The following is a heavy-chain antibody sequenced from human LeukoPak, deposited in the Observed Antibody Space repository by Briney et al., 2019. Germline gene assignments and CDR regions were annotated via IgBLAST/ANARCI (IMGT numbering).Heavy chain of an antibody. CDR1: GGSISSSNW. V-gene: IGHV4-4*02. CDR2: IYHSGST. D-gene: IGHD2-21*02. Sequence: PSETLSLTCAVSGGSISSSNWWSWVRQPPGKGLEWIGEIYHSGSTNYNPSLKSRVTISVDKSKNQFSLKLSSVTAADTAVYYCARDVAYCGGDCYHYFDYWGQGTLVTVSS. CDR3: ARDVAYCGGDCYHYFDY. J-gene: IGHJ4*02.